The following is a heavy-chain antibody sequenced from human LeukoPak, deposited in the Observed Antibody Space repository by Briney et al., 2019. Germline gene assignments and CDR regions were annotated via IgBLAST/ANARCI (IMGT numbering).Heavy chain of an antibody. CDR2: MNPSSGGT. CDR3: ARDKLGLGELSLYDQ. V-gene: IGHV1-2*02. Sequence: ASVKVSCKASGYTLTGYYMHWVRQAPGQGLEWMGWMNPSSGGTKYAQKFQGRITMTRDTSISTAYMELSRLRSDDTAMYYCARDKLGLGELSLYDQWGQGTLVSVFS. J-gene: IGHJ5*02. CDR1: GYTLTGYY. D-gene: IGHD3-16*02.